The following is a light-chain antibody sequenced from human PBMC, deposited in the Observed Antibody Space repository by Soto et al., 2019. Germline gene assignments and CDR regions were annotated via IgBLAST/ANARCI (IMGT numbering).Light chain of an antibody. V-gene: IGLV1-44*01. Sequence: QSVLTQPPSASGTPGQGVTISCSGSDSNIASNSVNWYQQLPGTAPKLLMYNNNQRPSGVPDRFSGSKSGPSASLVISGLQSEDEADYYCATWDNSLNGVVFGGGTKLTVL. CDR3: ATWDNSLNGVV. CDR2: NNN. CDR1: DSNIASNS. J-gene: IGLJ3*02.